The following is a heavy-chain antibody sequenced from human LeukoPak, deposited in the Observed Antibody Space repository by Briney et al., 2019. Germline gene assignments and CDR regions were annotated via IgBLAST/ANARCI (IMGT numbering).Heavy chain of an antibody. CDR3: ARDSYFYDTSGYYLYYFDY. Sequence: GGSLRLSCAASGFTFSGYWMSWVRQTPEKGLEWVANIKQDGNEKYYVDSVKGRFTISRDNAKNSLYLQMNSLRAEDTAVYYCARDSYFYDTSGYYLYYFDYWGQGTLVTVSS. CDR2: IKQDGNEK. V-gene: IGHV3-7*01. J-gene: IGHJ4*02. D-gene: IGHD3-22*01. CDR1: GFTFSGYW.